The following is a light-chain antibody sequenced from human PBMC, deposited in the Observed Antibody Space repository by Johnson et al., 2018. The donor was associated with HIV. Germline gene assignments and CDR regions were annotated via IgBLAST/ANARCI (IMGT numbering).Light chain of an antibody. J-gene: IGLJ1*01. CDR2: ENN. V-gene: IGLV1-51*02. CDR1: SSNIGNNY. CDR3: GTWDRSLSAGGV. Sequence: QSVLTQPPSVSAAPGQKVTISCSGSSSNIGNNYVSWYQQLPGTAPKVLIYENNKRPSGIPDRFSGSKSGTSATLGITGLQTGDEGDYYCGTWDRSLSAGGVFGTGTKVTVL.